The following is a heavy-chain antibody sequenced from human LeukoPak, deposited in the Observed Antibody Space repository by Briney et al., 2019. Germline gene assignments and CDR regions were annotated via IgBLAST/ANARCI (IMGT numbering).Heavy chain of an antibody. J-gene: IGHJ4*02. D-gene: IGHD3-3*01. V-gene: IGHV4-34*01. Sequence: SPETLSLTCTVSGGSISSDYWSWIRQPPGKGLEWIGEINHSGSTDYNPSLKSRVTISVDTSKNQFSLKLSSVTAADTAVYYCAREITSAYYDFWSGYAYFDYWGQGTLVTVSS. CDR2: INHSGST. CDR1: GGSISSDY. CDR3: AREITSAYYDFWSGYAYFDY.